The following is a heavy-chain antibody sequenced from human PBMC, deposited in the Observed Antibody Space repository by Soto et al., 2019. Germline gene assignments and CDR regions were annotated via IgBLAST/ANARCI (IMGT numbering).Heavy chain of an antibody. CDR1: GDSISSGDYY. Sequence: QEQLQESGPGLVKPSQTLSLTCTVSGDSISSGDYYWSWIRQHPGKGLEWIGYLHYSGSTAHNPSGEFRGTFSLDTSKNHFSLRLTSVTAADTAIYYCARTPMVRGVIGWFDPWGQGALVTVSS. J-gene: IGHJ5*02. D-gene: IGHD3-10*01. V-gene: IGHV4-31*03. CDR3: ARTPMVRGVIGWFDP. CDR2: LHYSGST.